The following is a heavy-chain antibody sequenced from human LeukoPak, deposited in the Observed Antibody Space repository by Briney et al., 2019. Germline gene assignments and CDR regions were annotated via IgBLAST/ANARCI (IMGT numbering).Heavy chain of an antibody. Sequence: GGSLRLSCAGSGFIFSDYFMTWMRQAPGKGPELVSYVTSSGDTTYYADSVKGRFTISRDNVKNSLSLQMKSLRAEDTAMYFCARIRFDCGTASCPKGVSMWFDPWGQGTLVTVSS. CDR3: ARIRFDCGTASCPKGVSMWFDP. J-gene: IGHJ5*02. D-gene: IGHD2-2*01. CDR2: VTSSGDTT. V-gene: IGHV3-11*01. CDR1: GFIFSDYF.